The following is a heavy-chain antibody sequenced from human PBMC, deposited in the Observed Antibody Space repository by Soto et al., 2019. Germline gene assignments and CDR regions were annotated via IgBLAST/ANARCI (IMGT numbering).Heavy chain of an antibody. CDR1: GFTFTRYS. J-gene: IGHJ4*02. CDR2: ISSTTNYI. V-gene: IGHV3-21*01. Sequence: PGGSLRLSCAASGFTFTRYSMNWVRQAPGKGLEWVSSISSTTNYIYYADSMKGRFTVSRDNAKNSVYLEMNSLSAEDTAVYYCARESEDLTSNFAYWGQGTLVTVSS. CDR3: ARESEDLTSNFAY.